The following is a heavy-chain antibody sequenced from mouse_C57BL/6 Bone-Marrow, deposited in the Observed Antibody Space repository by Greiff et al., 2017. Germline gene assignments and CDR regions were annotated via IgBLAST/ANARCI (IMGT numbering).Heavy chain of an antibody. CDR1: GYTFTSYG. Sequence: QVHVKQSGAELARPGASVKLSCKASGYTFTSYGISWVKQRTGQGLEWIGEIYPRSGNTYYNEKFKGKATLTADKSSSTAYMELRSLTSEDSAVYFCARSYGSSPDYWGQGTTLTVSS. J-gene: IGHJ2*01. D-gene: IGHD1-1*01. CDR2: IYPRSGNT. CDR3: ARSYGSSPDY. V-gene: IGHV1-81*01.